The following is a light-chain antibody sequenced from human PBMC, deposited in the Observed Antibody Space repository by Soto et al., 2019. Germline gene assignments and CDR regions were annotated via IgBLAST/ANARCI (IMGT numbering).Light chain of an antibody. CDR1: QSISSW. CDR3: KQYNSYSHLT. CDR2: DAS. V-gene: IGKV1-5*01. J-gene: IGKJ4*02. Sequence: DIQMTQSPSTLSASVGDRVTITCRASQSISSWLAWYQQKPGKAPKLLIYDASSLESGVPSRFSGSGSGTEFTLTISSLQPDDFASYYCKQYNSYSHLTFGGGTKVEIK.